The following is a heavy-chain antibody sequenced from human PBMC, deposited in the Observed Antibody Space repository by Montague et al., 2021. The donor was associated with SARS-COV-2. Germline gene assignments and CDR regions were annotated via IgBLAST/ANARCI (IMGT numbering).Heavy chain of an antibody. Sequence: SETLSLTCSVSGDSISRSHYFWAWIRQPPGMGLEWIGSIYFTGKTXYHPSLKSRVTISIDTSKNHFSLRLSSVTAADTAVFYCARWGLNNAFDIWGLGTMFTVSS. J-gene: IGHJ3*02. D-gene: IGHD1/OR15-1a*01. V-gene: IGHV4-39*02. CDR3: ARWGLNNAFDI. CDR1: GDSISRSHYF. CDR2: IYFTGKT.